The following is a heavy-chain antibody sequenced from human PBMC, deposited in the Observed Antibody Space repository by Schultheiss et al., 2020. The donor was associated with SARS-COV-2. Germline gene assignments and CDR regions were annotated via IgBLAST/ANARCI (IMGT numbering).Heavy chain of an antibody. D-gene: IGHD6-19*01. V-gene: IGHV1-2*04. J-gene: IGHJ6*02. CDR3: ARDTGIAVAGTVYYYYGMDV. Sequence: ASVKVSCKASGGTFSSYAISWVRQAPGQGLEWMGWINPNSGGTNYAQKFQGWVTMTRDTSISTAYMELSSLRSEDTAVYYCARDTGIAVAGTVYYYYGMDVWGQGTTVTVSS. CDR1: GGTFSSYA. CDR2: INPNSGGT.